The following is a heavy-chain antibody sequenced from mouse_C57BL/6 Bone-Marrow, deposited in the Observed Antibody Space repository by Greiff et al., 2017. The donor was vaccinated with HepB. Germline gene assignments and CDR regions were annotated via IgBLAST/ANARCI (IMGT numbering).Heavy chain of an antibody. Sequence: DVMLVESGGGLVKPGGSLKLSCAASGFTFSDYGMHWVRQAPGKGLEWVAYISSGSSTIYYADTVKGRFTISRDNAKNTLFLQMTSLRSEDTAMYYCAGLAWFAYWGQGTLVTASA. CDR3: AGLAWFAY. CDR1: GFTFSDYG. CDR2: ISSGSSTI. V-gene: IGHV5-17*01. J-gene: IGHJ3*01.